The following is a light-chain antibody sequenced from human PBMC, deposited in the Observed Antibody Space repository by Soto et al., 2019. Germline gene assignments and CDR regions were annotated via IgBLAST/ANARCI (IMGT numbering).Light chain of an antibody. V-gene: IGKV3-15*01. CDR2: GAS. CDR3: QQYNDWPRT. CDR1: QTISSY. Sequence: EIVMTQSPATLSVSPGERATLSCRASQTISSYLAWYQQKPGQAPRLLIYGASTRATGIPARFGGSGSGTEFTITISSLQSEDFAVYYCQQYNDWPRTFGQGTKVEIK. J-gene: IGKJ1*01.